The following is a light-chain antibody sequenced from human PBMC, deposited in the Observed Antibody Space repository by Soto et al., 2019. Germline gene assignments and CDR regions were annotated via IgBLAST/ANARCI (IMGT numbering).Light chain of an antibody. Sequence: QSALTQPASVSGSPGQSITISCTGTSSDVGAYNYVSWYQQHQGKAPKLKIYEVSNRPSGVSKRFSGSKSANTASLTISGLQAGDEADYYCSSYTSSSTWLFGGGTKLTVL. CDR1: SSDVGAYNY. CDR2: EVS. J-gene: IGLJ3*02. V-gene: IGLV2-14*03. CDR3: SSYTSSSTWL.